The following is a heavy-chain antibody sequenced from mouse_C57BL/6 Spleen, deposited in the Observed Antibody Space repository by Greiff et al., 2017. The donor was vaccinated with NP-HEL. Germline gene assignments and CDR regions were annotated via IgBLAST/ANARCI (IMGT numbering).Heavy chain of an antibody. Sequence: VQLQQSGTVLARPGASVKMSCKTSGYTFTSYWMHWVKQRPGQGLEWIGAIYPGNSDTSYNQKFKGKANLTAVTSASTAYMELSSLTNEDSAVYYCTAGSNYDAMDYWGQGTSVTVSS. CDR2: IYPGNSDT. V-gene: IGHV1-5*01. D-gene: IGHD2-5*01. CDR3: TAGSNYDAMDY. J-gene: IGHJ4*01. CDR1: GYTFTSYW.